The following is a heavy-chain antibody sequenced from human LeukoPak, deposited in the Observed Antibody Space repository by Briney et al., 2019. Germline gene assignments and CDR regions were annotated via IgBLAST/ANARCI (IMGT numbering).Heavy chain of an antibody. D-gene: IGHD1-26*01. CDR1: GFTFSSYG. CDR2: IRYDGSNK. Sequence: GGSLRLSCAASGFTFSSYGMHWVRQAPGKGLEWVAFIRYDGSNKYYADSVKGRFTISRDNSKNTLYLQMNSLRAEDTAVYYCARDGLIIVGAAPLDYWGQGTLVTVSS. J-gene: IGHJ4*02. CDR3: ARDGLIIVGAAPLDY. V-gene: IGHV3-30*02.